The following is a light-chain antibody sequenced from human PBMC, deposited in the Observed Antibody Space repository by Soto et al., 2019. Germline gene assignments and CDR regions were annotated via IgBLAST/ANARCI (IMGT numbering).Light chain of an antibody. CDR1: QSISSW. Sequence: DLQMTQSPSTLSASVGDRVTITCRASQSISSWLAWYQQKPGKAPKLLIYDASSLESGVPSRFSGGGSGTEFTLTISSLQPDDFATYYCQQYNSYSRTFGQGTKVEIK. CDR2: DAS. V-gene: IGKV1-5*01. J-gene: IGKJ1*01. CDR3: QQYNSYSRT.